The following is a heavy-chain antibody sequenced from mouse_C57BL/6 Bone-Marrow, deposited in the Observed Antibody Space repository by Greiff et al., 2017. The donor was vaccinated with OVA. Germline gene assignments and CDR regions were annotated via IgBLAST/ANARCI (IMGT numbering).Heavy chain of an antibody. CDR1: GYAFSSYW. CDR3: ARSDYGRDWFAY. J-gene: IGHJ3*01. Sequence: QVQLQQSGAELVKPGASVQISCKASGYAFSSYWMNWVKQRPGKGLEWIGQIYPGDGDTNYNGKFKGKATLTADKSSSTAYMQLSSLTSEDSAVYFCARSDYGRDWFAYWGQGTLVTVSA. CDR2: IYPGDGDT. V-gene: IGHV1-80*01. D-gene: IGHD2-4*01.